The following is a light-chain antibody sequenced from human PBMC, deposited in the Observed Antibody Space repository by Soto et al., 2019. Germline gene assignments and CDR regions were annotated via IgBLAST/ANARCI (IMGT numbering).Light chain of an antibody. CDR2: DAS. CDR1: QGVRNY. Sequence: DIQMTQSPSAMSSSVGDRVTITCRASQGVRNYLYWFQQKPGKVPKRLLYDASSMQSGVPSRFSGSGSGTEFTLTISNLQPEDFATYYCLQENSTPPSFGGGTKVEIK. CDR3: LQENSTPPS. V-gene: IGKV1-17*03. J-gene: IGKJ4*01.